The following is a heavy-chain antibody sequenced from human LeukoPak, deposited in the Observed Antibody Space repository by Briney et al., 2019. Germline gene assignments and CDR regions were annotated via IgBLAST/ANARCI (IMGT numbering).Heavy chain of an antibody. CDR1: GFAFSSYG. V-gene: IGHV3-30*03. J-gene: IGHJ5*02. CDR3: ARDQRYCSGGSCFNWFDP. CDR2: ITYDGSEK. Sequence: PGGSLRLSCAASGFAFSSYGMHWVRQAPGKGLEWVAVITYDGSEKYYADSVKGRFTISRDNSKNTLYLQMNSLRAEDTAVYYCARDQRYCSGGSCFNWFDPWGQGTLVTVSS. D-gene: IGHD2-15*01.